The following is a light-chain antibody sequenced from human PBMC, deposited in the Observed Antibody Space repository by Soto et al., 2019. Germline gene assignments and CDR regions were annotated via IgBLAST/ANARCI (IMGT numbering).Light chain of an antibody. CDR3: CSFAGSGKVE. CDR1: SSDVGSYHL. Sequence: QSVLTQPASVSGSPGQSITISCTGTSSDVGSYHLVSWYQQHPGKAPKLMIYEGSTRPLGVSNRFSGSKSGNTASLTISGLLTEDEADYYCCSFAGSGKVEFGGGTKLAVL. J-gene: IGLJ2*01. V-gene: IGLV2-23*01. CDR2: EGS.